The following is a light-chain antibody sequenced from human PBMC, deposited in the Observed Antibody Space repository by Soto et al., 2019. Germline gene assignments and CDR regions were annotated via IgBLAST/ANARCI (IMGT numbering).Light chain of an antibody. CDR3: QQSYSALGYT. CDR1: QPISSY. J-gene: IGKJ2*01. V-gene: IGKV1-39*01. Sequence: DIQMTQSPSSLSASVGDRVTITCRASQPISSYLNWYQQKPGKAPHLLIYGASTLQSGVPSRFSGGGSGADFTLTISSLQPEDVATYYCQQSYSALGYTFGQGTKLEIK. CDR2: GAS.